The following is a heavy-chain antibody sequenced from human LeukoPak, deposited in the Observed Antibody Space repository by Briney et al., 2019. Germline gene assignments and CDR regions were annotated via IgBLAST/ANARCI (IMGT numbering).Heavy chain of an antibody. CDR2: ISSTSRYI. CDR3: TRAVAADDFSPGY. V-gene: IGHV3-21*01. CDR1: GFTFSSYS. Sequence: GGSLRLSCVASGFTFSSYSMNWVRQAPGKGLEWVSCISSTSRYIYYADSVKGRFTISRDNAKNSVYLPMNSLRAEDTAVYYCTRAVAADDFSPGYWGQGTLVTVSS. J-gene: IGHJ4*02. D-gene: IGHD3/OR15-3a*01.